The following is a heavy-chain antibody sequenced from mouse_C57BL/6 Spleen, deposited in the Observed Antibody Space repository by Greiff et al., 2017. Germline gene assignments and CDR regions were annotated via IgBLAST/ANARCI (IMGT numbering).Heavy chain of an antibody. CDR1: GYTFTSYG. D-gene: IGHD3-3*01. J-gene: IGHJ4*01. V-gene: IGHV1-81*01. CDR2: IYPRSGNT. CDR3: AREGGDGAMDY. Sequence: VQLEESGAELARPGASVKLSCKASGYTFTSYGISWVKQRTGQGLEWIGEIYPRSGNTYYNEKFEGKATLTADKTSSTAYMELSSVTSEDSAVYFCAREGGDGAMDYWGQGTSVTVSS.